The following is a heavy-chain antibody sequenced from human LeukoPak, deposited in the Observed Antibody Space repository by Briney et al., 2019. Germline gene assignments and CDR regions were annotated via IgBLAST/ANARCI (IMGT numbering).Heavy chain of an antibody. CDR2: INSDGRTT. CDR1: GFTFSRYW. CDR3: AKVPPSPGWWYLDL. J-gene: IGHJ2*01. V-gene: IGHV3-74*01. Sequence: GGSLRLSCAASGFTFSRYWMHWVRHAPGKGLVWVSRINSDGRTTTYADSVKGRFTISRDNSKNTLYLQMNSLRVEDTAVYYCAKVPPSPGWWYLDLWGRGTLVTVSS. D-gene: IGHD3-10*01.